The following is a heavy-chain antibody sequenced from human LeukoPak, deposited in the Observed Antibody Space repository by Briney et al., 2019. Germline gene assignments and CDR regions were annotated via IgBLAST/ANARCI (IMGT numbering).Heavy chain of an antibody. V-gene: IGHV3-21*01. CDR1: GFTFSSYS. CDR3: ARSNYYGSGSYYDY. D-gene: IGHD3-10*01. Sequence: GGSLSLSCAASGFTFSSYSMNWVRQAPGKGLEWVSSISGSSKSIYYADSVRGRFTISRDNAKNSLYLQMNSLRAEDTAVYYCARSNYYGSGSYYDYWGQGTLVTVSS. CDR2: ISGSSKSI. J-gene: IGHJ4*02.